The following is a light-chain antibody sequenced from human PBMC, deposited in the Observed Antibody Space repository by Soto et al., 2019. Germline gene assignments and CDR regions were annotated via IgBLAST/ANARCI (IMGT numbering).Light chain of an antibody. CDR2: GAS. Sequence: EIVMTQSPATMSVSPGERATLSCRASQSVSSNLAWYQQKPGQAPRLLIYGASTRATGIPARFSGSGSGTEFTLSIGSLQSEDFAVYSCQHYNTWPITFGQGTRLEIK. V-gene: IGKV3-15*01. J-gene: IGKJ5*01. CDR1: QSVSSN. CDR3: QHYNTWPIT.